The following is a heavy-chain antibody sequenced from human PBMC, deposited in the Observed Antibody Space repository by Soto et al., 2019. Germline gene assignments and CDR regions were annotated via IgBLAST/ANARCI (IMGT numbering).Heavy chain of an antibody. V-gene: IGHV5-10-1*01. Sequence: GESLKISCKGSGYSFTSYWISWARQMPGKGLEWMGRIDPSDSYTNYSPSFQGHVTISADKSTSTAYLQWSSLKASDTAMYYCASPMVRGSTDAFDIWGQGTMVTVSS. J-gene: IGHJ3*02. CDR1: GYSFTSYW. D-gene: IGHD3-10*01. CDR3: ASPMVRGSTDAFDI. CDR2: IDPSDSYT.